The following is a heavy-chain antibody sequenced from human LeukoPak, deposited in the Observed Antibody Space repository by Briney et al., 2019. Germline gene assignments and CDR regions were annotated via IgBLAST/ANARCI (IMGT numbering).Heavy chain of an antibody. Sequence: GGSLRLACAASGFTFSIYWMSWVRQAPGKGLEWVANIKQEGSEKYYVDSVKGRFTISRDHAKNSLYLKMNSLRAEDTAVYYCAREPYSSGWGYFQHWGQGTLVTVSS. CDR3: AREPYSSGWGYFQH. CDR2: IKQEGSEK. V-gene: IGHV3-7*01. J-gene: IGHJ1*01. D-gene: IGHD6-19*01. CDR1: GFTFSIYW.